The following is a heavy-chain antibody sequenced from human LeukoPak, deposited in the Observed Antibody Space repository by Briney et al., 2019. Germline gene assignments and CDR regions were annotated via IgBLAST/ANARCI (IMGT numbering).Heavy chain of an antibody. Sequence: ASVKVSCKASGYTFTGYYMHWVRQAPGQGLEWRGWINPNSGGTNYAQKFQVRGTMTRDTSISTAYMELSRLRSDDTAVYYCARSAESSSWVEFDYWGQGTLVTVSS. CDR2: INPNSGGT. V-gene: IGHV1-2*02. CDR3: ARSAESSSWVEFDY. D-gene: IGHD6-13*01. J-gene: IGHJ4*02. CDR1: GYTFTGYY.